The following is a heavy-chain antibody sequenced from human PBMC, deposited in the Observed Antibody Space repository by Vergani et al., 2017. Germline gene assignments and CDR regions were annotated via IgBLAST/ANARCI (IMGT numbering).Heavy chain of an antibody. Sequence: QVQLVQSGAEVKKPGASVKVSCKASGYTFTSYYMHWVRQAPGQGLEWMGIINPSGGSTSYAQKFQGRVTMTRDTSTSTVYMELSSLRSEDTAVYYCARDIGGSSWYLPGGIPGHDAFDIWGQGTMVTVSS. CDR1: GYTFTSYY. V-gene: IGHV1-46*01. CDR3: ARDIGGSSWYLPGGIPGHDAFDI. D-gene: IGHD6-13*01. J-gene: IGHJ3*02. CDR2: INPSGGST.